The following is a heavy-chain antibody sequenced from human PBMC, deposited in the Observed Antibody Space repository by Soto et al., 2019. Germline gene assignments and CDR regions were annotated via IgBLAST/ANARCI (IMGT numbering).Heavy chain of an antibody. J-gene: IGHJ5*02. CDR2: IYYIRST. CDR3: ASGSGSYYSWFDP. V-gene: IGHV4-31*03. CDR1: GGSITSGGYY. Sequence: PSETLSLTCTVSGGSITSGGYYWSWIRQHPGKGLEWIGYIYYIRSTYYNPSLKSRVTISVDTSKNQFSLKLSSVTAADTAVYYCASGSGSYYSWFDPWGQGTLVTVSS. D-gene: IGHD3-10*01.